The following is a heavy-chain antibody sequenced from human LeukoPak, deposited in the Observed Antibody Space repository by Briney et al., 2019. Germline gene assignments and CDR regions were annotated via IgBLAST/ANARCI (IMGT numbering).Heavy chain of an antibody. D-gene: IGHD5-18*01. V-gene: IGHV4-34*01. CDR1: GESFSGYY. J-gene: IGHJ4*02. Sequence: PSETLSLTCAVYGESFSGYYWSWIRQPPGKGLEWIGEINHSGSTNYNPSLKSRVTISVDTSKNQFSLKLSSVTAADTAVYYCASRSDGGYSYGYLDYWGQGTLVTVSS. CDR3: ASRSDGGYSYGYLDY. CDR2: INHSGST.